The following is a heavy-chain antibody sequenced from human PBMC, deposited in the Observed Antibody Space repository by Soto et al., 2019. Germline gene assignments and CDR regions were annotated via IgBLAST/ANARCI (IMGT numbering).Heavy chain of an antibody. CDR2: IYHNGIT. CDR3: ATLPADDRIRDGGNFDY. Sequence: QVQLQESGPGLVKPSQTLSLTCTVSGGSISSGDYYWSWMRQTPGKGLEWIGYIYHNGITDYNPSIKVHFTISQDTAKNQSSLKVTSVSASDTAVYYGATLPADDRIRDGGNFDYWGQGTLVTVSS. J-gene: IGHJ4*02. V-gene: IGHV4-30-4*01. CDR1: GGSISSGDYY. D-gene: IGHD3-16*01.